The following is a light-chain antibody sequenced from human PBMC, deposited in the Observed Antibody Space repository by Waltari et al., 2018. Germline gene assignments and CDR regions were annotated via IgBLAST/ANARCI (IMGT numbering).Light chain of an antibody. Sequence: QSALTQPASVSGSPGQSITISCSGTSSDVGSSNYVSWYQQHPGKAPNLLIQDVTNRPSGASEGFSSCKSGNTASLSIAGLQAEDEADYCCAAYTGGSPRYVFGTGAKVTVL. CDR3: AAYTGGSPRYV. CDR2: DVT. V-gene: IGLV2-14*03. CDR1: SSDVGSSNY. J-gene: IGLJ1*01.